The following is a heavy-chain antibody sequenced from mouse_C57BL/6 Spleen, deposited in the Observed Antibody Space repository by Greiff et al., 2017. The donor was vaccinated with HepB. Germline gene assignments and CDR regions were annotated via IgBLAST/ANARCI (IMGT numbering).Heavy chain of an antibody. V-gene: IGHV1-7*01. CDR3: APGGGSGYYYAMDY. Sequence: VKLMESGAELAKPGASVKLSCKASGYTFTSYWMHWVKQRPGQGLEWIGYINPSGGYTKYNQTFKDKATLTADKSSSTAYMQLNNLTYEDSAVSYCAPGGGSGYYYAMDYWGQGTSVTVSS. J-gene: IGHJ4*01. CDR1: GYTFTSYW. CDR2: INPSGGYT.